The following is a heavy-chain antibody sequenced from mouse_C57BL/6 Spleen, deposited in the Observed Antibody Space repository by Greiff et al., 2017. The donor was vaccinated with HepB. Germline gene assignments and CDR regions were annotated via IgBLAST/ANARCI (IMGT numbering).Heavy chain of an antibody. J-gene: IGHJ2*01. D-gene: IGHD4-1*01. Sequence: DVQLQESGPGLVKPSQSLSLTCSVTGYSITSGYYWNWIRQFPGNKLEWMGYISYDGSNNYNPSLKNRISITRDTSKNQFFLKLNSVTTEDTATYYCARVWDGVDYWGQGTTLTVSS. V-gene: IGHV3-6*01. CDR1: GYSITSGYY. CDR2: ISYDGSN. CDR3: ARVWDGVDY.